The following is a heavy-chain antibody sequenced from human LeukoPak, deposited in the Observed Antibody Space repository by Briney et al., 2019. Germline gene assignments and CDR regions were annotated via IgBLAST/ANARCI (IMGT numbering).Heavy chain of an antibody. Sequence: SETLSLTCTVSGGSISSSSYYWGWIRQPPGKGLEWIGSIYYSGSTYYNPSLKSRVTISVDTSKNQFSLKLSSVTAADTAVYYCAREGAAAGTNYFDYWGQGTLVTVSS. CDR2: IYYSGST. V-gene: IGHV4-39*02. CDR3: AREGAAAGTNYFDY. D-gene: IGHD6-13*01. CDR1: GGSISSSSYY. J-gene: IGHJ4*02.